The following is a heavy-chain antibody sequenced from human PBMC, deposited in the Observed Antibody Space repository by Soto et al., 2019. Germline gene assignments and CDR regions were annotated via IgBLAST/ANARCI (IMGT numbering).Heavy chain of an antibody. CDR1: GFTFTDYY. CDR3: VSVASLAAH. V-gene: IGHV3-11*05. CDR2: ISQGGSDT. Sequence: QVHLVESGGGLVRPGGSLRLSCAASGFTFTDYYMNWIRQSPEKGLEWVSYISQGGSDTNYADSVKGRFTISRDNAKNSVYLEMNSLRDADTAVYYCVSVASLAAHWGQGTLVTVSS. D-gene: IGHD6-25*01. J-gene: IGHJ4*02.